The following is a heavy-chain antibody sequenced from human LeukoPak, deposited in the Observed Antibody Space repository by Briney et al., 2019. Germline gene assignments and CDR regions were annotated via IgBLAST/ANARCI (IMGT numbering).Heavy chain of an antibody. Sequence: ASVKVSCKASGYTFTSYDINWVRQATGQGLEWMGWMNPNSGNTGYAQKFQGRVTITRNTSISTAYMELSSLRSEDTAVYYCATIIAPYYFDYWGQGTLVTVSS. D-gene: IGHD5-24*01. V-gene: IGHV1-8*03. CDR3: ATIIAPYYFDY. CDR2: MNPNSGNT. J-gene: IGHJ4*02. CDR1: GYTFTSYD.